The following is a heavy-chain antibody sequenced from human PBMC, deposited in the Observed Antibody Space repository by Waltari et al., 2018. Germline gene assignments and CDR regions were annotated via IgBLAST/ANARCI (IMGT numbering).Heavy chain of an antibody. CDR1: GFSLITTGMR. Sequence: QVTLQESVPAVVQPTQTLTLTCAFSGFSLITTGMRATWVRQPPGKALEWLARIDWDNDKFYSPSLETRLTISKDISKNEVVLTVTNMDPADTATYYCARIDPLGAFDIWGQGIMVTVSS. J-gene: IGHJ3*02. V-gene: IGHV2-70*04. CDR2: IDWDNDK. D-gene: IGHD3-16*01. CDR3: ARIDPLGAFDI.